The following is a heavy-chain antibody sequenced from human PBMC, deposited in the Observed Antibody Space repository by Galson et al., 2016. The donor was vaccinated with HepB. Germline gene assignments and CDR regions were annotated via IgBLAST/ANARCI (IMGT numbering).Heavy chain of an antibody. CDR3: GRRHYYDVTVMDV. V-gene: IGHV4-39*01. D-gene: IGHD3-22*01. Sequence: ETLSLTCTVSGGSIRSTNYYWGWIRQPPGKGLEWIGRMYFSGHTYYNPSLKSRVTMSVDTSKNEFSLKLSSVTAADTDVYYYGRRHYYDVTVMDVWGQGTAGIVSS. CDR2: MYFSGHT. J-gene: IGHJ6*02. CDR1: GGSIRSTNYY.